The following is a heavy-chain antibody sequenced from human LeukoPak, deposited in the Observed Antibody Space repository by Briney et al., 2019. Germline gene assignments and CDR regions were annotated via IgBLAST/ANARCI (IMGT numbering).Heavy chain of an antibody. V-gene: IGHV3-7*01. CDR3: ARSGRGVDSFYFYMDV. CDR1: GFTFSSYG. CDR2: IKHDGSEKQDGSEK. Sequence: AGGSLRLSCAASGFTFSSYGMSWVRQAPGKGLEWVANIKHDGSEKQDGSEKNYVDSVKGRFTISRDNAKNSLYLQMNSLRAEDTAVYYCARSGRGVDSFYFYMDVWGKGTTVTVSS. J-gene: IGHJ6*03. D-gene: IGHD3-10*01.